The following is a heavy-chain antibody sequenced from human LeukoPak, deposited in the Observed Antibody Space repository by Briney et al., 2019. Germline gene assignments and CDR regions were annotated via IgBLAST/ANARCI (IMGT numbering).Heavy chain of an antibody. CDR1: GYTFTGCY. D-gene: IGHD4-17*01. J-gene: IGHJ6*02. CDR2: INPNSGGT. CDR3: ARGHRYGDYYYYGMDV. Sequence: GASVKVSCKASGYTFTGCYMHWVRQAPGQGLEWMGWINPNSGGTNYAQKFQGRVTMTRDTSISTAYMELSRLRSDDTAVYYCARGHRYGDYYYYGMDVWGQGTTVTASS. V-gene: IGHV1-2*02.